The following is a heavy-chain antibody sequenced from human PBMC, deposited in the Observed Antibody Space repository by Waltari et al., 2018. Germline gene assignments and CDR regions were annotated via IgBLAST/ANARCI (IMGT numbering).Heavy chain of an antibody. V-gene: IGHV4-59*01. CDR3: ARDTDYDSSGYYYHYFDY. D-gene: IGHD3-22*01. CDR1: GGSISSYY. CDR2: IYYSGST. Sequence: QVQLQESGPGLVKPSETLSLTCTVSGGSISSYYWSWIRQPPGKGLEWIGYIYYSGSTNYNPSLKSRVTISVDTSKNQFSLKLSSVTAADTAVYYCARDTDYDSSGYYYHYFDYWGQGTLVTVSS. J-gene: IGHJ4*02.